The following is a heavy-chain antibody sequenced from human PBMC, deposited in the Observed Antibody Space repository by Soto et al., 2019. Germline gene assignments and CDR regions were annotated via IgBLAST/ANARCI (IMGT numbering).Heavy chain of an antibody. J-gene: IGHJ4*02. CDR3: ARRGSGSYYDY. Sequence: EVQLLESGGGLVQPGGSLRLSCAASGFTFSNYAMNWVRQAPVKGLEWVSVISGSGDSTYHADSVKGRFTISRDNSKNTLYLQLSSLPAEDAAVYYCARRGSGSYYDYWGQGTLVTVSS. CDR1: GFTFSNYA. CDR2: ISGSGDST. D-gene: IGHD1-26*01. V-gene: IGHV3-23*01.